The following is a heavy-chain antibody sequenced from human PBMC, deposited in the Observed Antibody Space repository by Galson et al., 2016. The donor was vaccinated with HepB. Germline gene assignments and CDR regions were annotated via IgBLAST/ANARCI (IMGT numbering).Heavy chain of an antibody. Sequence: SLRLSCAASGFTFSSYAMTWVRQPPGKGLEWVSGISASGGRTYYTDSVKGQFTISRDNSKNTLYLQMNSLRAEDTAEYYCAKHYDFWSDHNPFDYWGQGTWSPSPQ. D-gene: IGHD3-3*01. CDR2: ISASGGRT. CDR1: GFTFSSYA. J-gene: IGHJ4*02. CDR3: AKHYDFWSDHNPFDY. V-gene: IGHV3-23*01.